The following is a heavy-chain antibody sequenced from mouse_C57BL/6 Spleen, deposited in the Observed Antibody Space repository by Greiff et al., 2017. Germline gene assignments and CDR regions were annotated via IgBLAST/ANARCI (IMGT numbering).Heavy chain of an antibody. CDR2: IYPGGGYT. CDR1: GYTFTNYW. D-gene: IGHD2-4*01. J-gene: IGHJ2*01. CDR3: ARWGDYDGGGRLDY. Sequence: VQLQQSGAELVRPGTSVKMSCKASGYTFTNYWIGWAKQRPGHGLEWIGDIYPGGGYTNYNEKFKGKATLTAAKSSSTAYMQFSSLTSEDSAIYYCARWGDYDGGGRLDYWGQGTTLTVSS. V-gene: IGHV1-63*01.